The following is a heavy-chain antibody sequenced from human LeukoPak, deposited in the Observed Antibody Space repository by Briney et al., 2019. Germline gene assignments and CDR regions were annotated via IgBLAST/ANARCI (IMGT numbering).Heavy chain of an antibody. J-gene: IGHJ4*02. D-gene: IGHD2-15*01. CDR1: GGSISSGDCY. CDR3: PRAPGGGLDY. CDR2: IYYSGST. Sequence: SETLSLTCTVSGGSISSGDCYWSWIRQHPGKGLEWIGYIYYSGSTYYNPSLKSRVTISVDTSKNQFSLKLSSVTAADTAVYYCPRAPGGGLDYWGQGTLVTVSS. V-gene: IGHV4-31*03.